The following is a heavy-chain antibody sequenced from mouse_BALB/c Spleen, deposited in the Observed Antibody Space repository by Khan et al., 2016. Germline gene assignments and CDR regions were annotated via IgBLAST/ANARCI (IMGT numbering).Heavy chain of an antibody. CDR2: ISYSGST. V-gene: IGHV3-2*02. Sequence: EVQLQESGPGLVKPSQSLSLTCTVTGYSITSDYAWNWIRQFPGNKLEWMGYISYSGSTSYNPSLKSRISITRDTSKNQFFLQLNSVTTEDTATYYCARGSKGFAYWRQGTLVTVSA. CDR3: ARGSKGFAY. D-gene: IGHD2-5*01. J-gene: IGHJ3*01. CDR1: GYSITSDYA.